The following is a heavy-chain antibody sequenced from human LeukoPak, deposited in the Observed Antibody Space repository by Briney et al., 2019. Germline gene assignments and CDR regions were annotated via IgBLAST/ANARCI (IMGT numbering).Heavy chain of an antibody. CDR3: VRDPYEAY. CDR2: IWYDGGNK. Sequence: PGGSLRLSCAASGFTFSSYGMHWVRQAPGKGLEWVAVIWYDGGNKLYGDSVKGRFIISRDNSKNTVYLQMNSLRVEDTAVYYCVRDPYEAYWGQGTLVTVSS. CDR1: GFTFSSYG. D-gene: IGHD5-12*01. J-gene: IGHJ4*02. V-gene: IGHV3-33*01.